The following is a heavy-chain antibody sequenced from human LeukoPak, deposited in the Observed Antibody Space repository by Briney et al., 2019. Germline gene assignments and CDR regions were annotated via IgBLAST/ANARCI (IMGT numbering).Heavy chain of an antibody. V-gene: IGHV4-59*08. D-gene: IGHD5-24*01. CDR1: GGSISNYY. CDR2: IYYTGST. J-gene: IGHJ4*02. Sequence: SETLSLTCTVSGGSISNYYWGWMRQPPGEGLEWIGYIYYTGSTNYNPSLKSRVTISVDMSKMQFSLNLNSVTAADTAIYYCARTRADGYNDYWGQGTLVTVSS. CDR3: ARTRADGYNDY.